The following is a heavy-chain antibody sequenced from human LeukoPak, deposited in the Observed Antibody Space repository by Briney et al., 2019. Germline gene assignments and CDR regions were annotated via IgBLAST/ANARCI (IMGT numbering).Heavy chain of an antibody. CDR2: INPSGGST. V-gene: IGHV1-46*01. D-gene: IGHD3-16*01. Sequence: GASVKVSCKASGYTFTSYYMHWVRQAPGQGLEWMGIINPSGGSTSYAQKFQGRVTISRNTSISTAYMELSSLRSEDTAIYYCVRGLLFEWFDPWGPGTPVTVSS. CDR1: GYTFTSYY. CDR3: VRGLLFEWFDP. J-gene: IGHJ5*02.